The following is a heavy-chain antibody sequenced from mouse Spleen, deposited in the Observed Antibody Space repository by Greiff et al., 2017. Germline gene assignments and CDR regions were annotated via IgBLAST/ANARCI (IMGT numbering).Heavy chain of an antibody. D-gene: IGHD1-1*01. CDR1: GYTFTSYW. V-gene: IGHV1-55*01. CDR3: ARSGDYYGSSYGFAY. J-gene: IGHJ3*01. Sequence: QVQLQQPGAELVKPGASVKMSCKASGYTFTSYWITWVKQRPGQGLEWIGDIYPGSGSTNYNEKFKSKATLTVDTSSSTAYMQLSSLTSEDSAVYYCARSGDYYGSSYGFAYWGQGTLVTVSA. CDR2: IYPGSGST.